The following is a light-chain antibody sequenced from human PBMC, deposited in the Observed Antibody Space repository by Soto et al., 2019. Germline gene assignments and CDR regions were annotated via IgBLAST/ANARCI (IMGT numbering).Light chain of an antibody. CDR2: AAS. J-gene: IGKJ1*01. Sequence: DLQMSQSRSTRSSSGGERVKITCRASQSIDTWLAWYQQKPGKAPKLLIYAASSLQSGVPSRFSGSGSGTDFTLTIASLQPEDFATYYCQQGRSTPWTFGQGTKVDIK. CDR3: QQGRSTPWT. V-gene: IGKV1-39*01. CDR1: QSIDTW.